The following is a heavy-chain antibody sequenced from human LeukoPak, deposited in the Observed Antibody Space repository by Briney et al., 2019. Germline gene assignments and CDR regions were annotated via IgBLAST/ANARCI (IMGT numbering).Heavy chain of an antibody. Sequence: GGSLRLSCAASGFTFSSYAMHWVRQAPGKGLEWVAVISYDGSNKYYADSVKGRFTISRDNSKNTLYLQMNSLRAEDTAAYYCARAWYMERHWFDPWGQGTLVTVSS. CDR1: GFTFSSYA. J-gene: IGHJ5*02. V-gene: IGHV3-30*04. CDR2: ISYDGSNK. D-gene: IGHD1-1*01. CDR3: ARAWYMERHWFDP.